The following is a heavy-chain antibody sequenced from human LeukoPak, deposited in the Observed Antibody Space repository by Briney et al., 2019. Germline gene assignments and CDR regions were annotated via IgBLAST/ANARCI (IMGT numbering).Heavy chain of an antibody. CDR3: ARGYCTGGSCYFLDY. Sequence: ASVTVSCKASGYTFTNHGISWVRQAPGQGLEWMGWISAYNGNTNYAQKLQGRVTMITDTSTGTAYMELRSLRSDDTAVYYCARGYCTGGSCYFLDYWGQGTLVTVSS. CDR2: ISAYNGNT. CDR1: GYTFTNHG. D-gene: IGHD2-15*01. V-gene: IGHV1-18*04. J-gene: IGHJ4*02.